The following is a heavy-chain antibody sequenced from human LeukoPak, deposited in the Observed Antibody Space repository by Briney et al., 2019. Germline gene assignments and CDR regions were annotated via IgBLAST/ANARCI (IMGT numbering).Heavy chain of an antibody. CDR2: IYPGYSDT. D-gene: IGHD2-2*01. CDR3: ARREKYQLLWSAFDI. Sequence: GESLMFSCKGSGYSFTCYWIGLVRAMAGEGVGLMGIIYPGYSDTSYSPSFQGLVTISAAKSNSTAYLQWSSLKATDTAMYYCARREKYQLLWSAFDIWGQGTMVTVSS. V-gene: IGHV5-51*01. CDR1: GYSFTCYW. J-gene: IGHJ3*02.